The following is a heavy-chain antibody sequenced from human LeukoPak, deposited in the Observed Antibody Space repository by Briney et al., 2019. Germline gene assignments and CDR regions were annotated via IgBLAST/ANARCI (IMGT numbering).Heavy chain of an antibody. J-gene: IGHJ4*02. Sequence: AASVKVSCKASGGTFSNYAISWVRQAPGQGLEWMGGIIPIFGTANYAQKFQGRVTITADESTYTAYMELSSLRSEDTAVYYCASAYCGGDCYSTTFDYWGQGTLVTVSS. CDR3: ASAYCGGDCYSTTFDY. CDR1: GGTFSNYA. CDR2: IIPIFGTA. D-gene: IGHD2-21*02. V-gene: IGHV1-69*13.